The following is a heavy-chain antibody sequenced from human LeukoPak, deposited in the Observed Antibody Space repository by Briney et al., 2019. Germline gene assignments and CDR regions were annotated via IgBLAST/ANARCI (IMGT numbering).Heavy chain of an antibody. Sequence: GGSLRLSCAASGFTFSDYYMSWIRQAPGKGLEWVSYISSSGSTIYYADSVKGRFTISRDNAKNSLYLQMNSLRAEDTAVYYCAREMVAVLDAFDIWGQGTMVTVSS. CDR3: AREMVAVLDAFDI. V-gene: IGHV3-11*01. CDR2: ISSSGSTI. D-gene: IGHD2-15*01. CDR1: GFTFSDYY. J-gene: IGHJ3*02.